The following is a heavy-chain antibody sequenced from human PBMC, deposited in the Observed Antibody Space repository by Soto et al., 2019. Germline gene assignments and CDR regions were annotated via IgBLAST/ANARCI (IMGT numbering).Heavy chain of an antibody. CDR1: GGSFSGYY. J-gene: IGHJ6*02. V-gene: IGHV4-34*01. Sequence: PSETLSLTCAVYGGSFSGYYWSWIRQPPGKGLEWIGEINHSGSTNYNPSLKSRVTISVDTSKNQFSLKLSSVTAADTAVYCCARPNSNYVNGMDVWGQGTTVTVSS. D-gene: IGHD4-4*01. CDR3: ARPNSNYVNGMDV. CDR2: INHSGST.